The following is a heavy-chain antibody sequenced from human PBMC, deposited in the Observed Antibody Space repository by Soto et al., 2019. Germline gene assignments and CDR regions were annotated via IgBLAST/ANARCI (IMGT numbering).Heavy chain of an antibody. V-gene: IGHV4-39*01. J-gene: IGHJ4*02. CDR2: IYYSGST. D-gene: IGHD6-13*01. Sequence: SETLSLTCTVSGGSISSSSYYWGWIRQPPGKGLEWIGSIYYSGSTYYNPSLKSRVTISVDTSKNQFSLKLSSVTAADTAVYYCARQRGRGLPARLATGPAGTFDYWGQGTLVTVSS. CDR1: GGSISSSSYY. CDR3: ARQRGRGLPARLATGPAGTFDY.